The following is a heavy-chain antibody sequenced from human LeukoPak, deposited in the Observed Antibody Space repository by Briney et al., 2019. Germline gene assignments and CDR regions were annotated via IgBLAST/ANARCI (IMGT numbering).Heavy chain of an antibody. D-gene: IGHD2-2*01. J-gene: IGHJ6*03. CDR1: GGSISSSSYY. CDR3: ARVNVVGYYYYYMDV. Sequence: PSETLSLTCTVSGGSISSSSYYWSWIRQPAGKGLEWIGRIYTSGSTNYNPSLKSRVTISVDTSKNQFSLKLSSVTAADTAVYYCARVNVVGYYYYYMDVWGKGTTVTVSS. V-gene: IGHV4-61*02. CDR2: IYTSGST.